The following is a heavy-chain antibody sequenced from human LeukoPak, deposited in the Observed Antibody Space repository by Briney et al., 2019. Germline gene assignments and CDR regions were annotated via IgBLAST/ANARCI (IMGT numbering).Heavy chain of an antibody. J-gene: IGHJ4*02. CDR3: AREMYSSSWYPGYFDY. CDR1: GFTFSSYS. CDR2: ISSSSSYI. D-gene: IGHD6-13*01. Sequence: GGSLRLSCAASGFTFSSYSMNWVRQAPGKGLEWVSSISSSSSYIYYADSVKGRFTISRDNAKNSLYLQMNSLRAEDTAVYYCAREMYSSSWYPGYFDYWGQGTLVTVSS. V-gene: IGHV3-21*01.